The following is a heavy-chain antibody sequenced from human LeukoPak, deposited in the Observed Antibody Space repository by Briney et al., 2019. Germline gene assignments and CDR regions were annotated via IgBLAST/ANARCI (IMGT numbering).Heavy chain of an antibody. CDR1: SGSISSYY. CDR3: ARHSSAWYGRLFDS. D-gene: IGHD6-19*01. V-gene: IGHV4-59*08. Sequence: PSETLSLTCSVSSGSISSYYWSWIRQPPGKGLEWIGYIYNSGSTKYNPSLKSRVTISVDTSNNQFSLILNSLTAADTAVYYCARHSSAWYGRLFDSWGQGTLVTVSS. CDR2: IYNSGST. J-gene: IGHJ4*02.